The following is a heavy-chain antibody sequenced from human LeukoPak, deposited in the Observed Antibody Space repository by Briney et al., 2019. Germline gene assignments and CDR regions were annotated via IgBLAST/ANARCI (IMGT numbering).Heavy chain of an antibody. CDR1: GFTFGSYG. V-gene: IGHV3-30*02. CDR3: AKVHYDFWSGYVDY. CDR2: IRYDGSNK. D-gene: IGHD3-3*01. J-gene: IGHJ4*02. Sequence: PGGSLRLSCAASGFTFGSYGMHWVRQAPGKGLEWVAFIRYDGSNKYYADSVKGRFTISRDNSKNTLYLQMNSLRAEDTAVYYCAKVHYDFWSGYVDYWGQGTLVTVSS.